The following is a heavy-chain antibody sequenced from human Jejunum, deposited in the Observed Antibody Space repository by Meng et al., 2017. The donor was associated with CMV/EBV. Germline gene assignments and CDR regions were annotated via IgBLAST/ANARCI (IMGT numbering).Heavy chain of an antibody. Sequence: SSHWVWVRQSPGKGLEWIGSIYYSGTTYYSPSLKSRVSTSVDTSKNQFSLQLSSVTAADTAVYYCARGRGGYTSYRTEYNFFHPWGQGALVTVSS. CDR2: IYYSGTT. CDR3: ARGRGGYTSYRTEYNFFHP. D-gene: IGHD5-12*01. V-gene: IGHV4-39*07. J-gene: IGHJ5*02. CDR1: SSH.